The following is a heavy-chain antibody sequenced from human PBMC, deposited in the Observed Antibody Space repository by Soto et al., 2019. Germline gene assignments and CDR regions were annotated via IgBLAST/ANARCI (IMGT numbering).Heavy chain of an antibody. CDR3: ARYDAESGSNKLDP. CDR2: IYYSGRT. Sequence: QVQLQESGPGLVKPSETLSVTCTVSGGSVSSRSHFWSWIRQPPGGGLQWLGYIYYSGRTNYNPSLKRRSTLSVDTSRNQFSLRLTSVTAADTAVYYCARYDAESGSNKLDPWGQGTLVTVSS. J-gene: IGHJ5*02. CDR1: GGSVSSRSHF. V-gene: IGHV4-61*01. D-gene: IGHD5-12*01.